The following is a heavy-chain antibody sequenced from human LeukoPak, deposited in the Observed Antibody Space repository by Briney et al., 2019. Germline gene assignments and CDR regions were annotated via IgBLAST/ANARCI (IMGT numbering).Heavy chain of an antibody. Sequence: GGSLRLSCAASGFTFSKAWMTWVRQAPGKGLEWVGRIKSQTDGGTTDYAAPVKGRFTISRDDPQNTLYLQMNSLNTEDTAVEYCCGAEDCNGDGFNIWGQGTMVTVSS. V-gene: IGHV3-15*01. CDR2: IKSQTDGGTT. CDR3: CGAEDCNGDGFNI. CDR1: GFTFSKAW. J-gene: IGHJ3*02. D-gene: IGHD2-21*01.